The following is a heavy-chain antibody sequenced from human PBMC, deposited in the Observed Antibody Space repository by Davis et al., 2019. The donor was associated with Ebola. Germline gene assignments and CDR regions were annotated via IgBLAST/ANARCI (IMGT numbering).Heavy chain of an antibody. CDR2: INTYKRNT. CDR3: ARYYVWGTVYEGFDY. J-gene: IGHJ4*02. CDR1: DYTSTSYG. Sequence: AASVKVSCKASDYTSTSYGISWVRQAPGQGLEWMGRINTYKRNTNYAQKFQGRVTMTTDTSTSTAYMELRSLRSDDTAIYYCARYYVWGTVYEGFDYWGQGTLVTVSS. D-gene: IGHD3-16*01. V-gene: IGHV1-18*01.